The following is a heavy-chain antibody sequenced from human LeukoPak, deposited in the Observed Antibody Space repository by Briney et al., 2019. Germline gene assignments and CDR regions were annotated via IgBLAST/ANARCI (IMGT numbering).Heavy chain of an antibody. Sequence: PSQTLSLTCTVSGSSISSGDYYWSWIRQPPGKGLEWIGYIYYSGSTYYNPSLKSRVTISVDTSKNQFSLKLSSVTAADTAVYYCARAPYCSGGSCYFYYYYGMDVWGQGTTVTVSS. CDR3: ARAPYCSGGSCYFYYYYGMDV. CDR1: GSSISSGDYY. J-gene: IGHJ6*02. V-gene: IGHV4-30-4*01. CDR2: IYYSGST. D-gene: IGHD2-15*01.